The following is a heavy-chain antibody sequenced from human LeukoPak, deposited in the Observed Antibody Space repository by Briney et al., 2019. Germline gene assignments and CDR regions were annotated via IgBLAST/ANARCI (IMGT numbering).Heavy chain of an antibody. J-gene: IGHJ4*02. V-gene: IGHV4-4*02. CDR1: GDSINSLDL. CDR3: AGLVGRYSSGLYYYYFDY. CDR2: MYLSGTT. D-gene: IGHD3-22*01. Sequence: SGTLSLTCTVSGDSINSLDLWSWVRQPPGKGLEWIGEMYLSGTTHSNPSVKSRITISIDKSKNQFFLNLSSVTAADTAVYYCAGLVGRYSSGLYYYYFDYWGQGTLVTVSS.